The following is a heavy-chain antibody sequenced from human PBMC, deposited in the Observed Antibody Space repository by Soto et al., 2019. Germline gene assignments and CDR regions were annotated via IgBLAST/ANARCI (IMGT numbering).Heavy chain of an antibody. CDR2: IYYSGST. V-gene: IGHV4-59*01. CDR1: SGSISSYY. Sequence: NPSETLSLTCTVSSGSISSYYWSWIRQPPGKGLEWIGYIYYSGSTNYNPSLKSRVTISVDTSKNQFSLKLSSVTAADTAVYYCARDAYSSSWYEGHYFDYWGQGTLVTVSS. J-gene: IGHJ4*02. CDR3: ARDAYSSSWYEGHYFDY. D-gene: IGHD6-13*01.